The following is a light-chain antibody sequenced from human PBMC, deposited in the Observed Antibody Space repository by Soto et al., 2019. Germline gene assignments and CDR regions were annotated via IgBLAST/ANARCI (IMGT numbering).Light chain of an antibody. J-gene: IGKJ1*01. V-gene: IGKV3-11*01. Sequence: EIVLTQSPATLSLSPGEGATLACRASQSVSSYLAWYQQKPGLAPRLLIYDASNRATGIPARFSGSGSGTDFTLTISSLEAEDFAIYYGQQRSDWPWTFGQGTKVEIK. CDR1: QSVSSY. CDR2: DAS. CDR3: QQRSDWPWT.